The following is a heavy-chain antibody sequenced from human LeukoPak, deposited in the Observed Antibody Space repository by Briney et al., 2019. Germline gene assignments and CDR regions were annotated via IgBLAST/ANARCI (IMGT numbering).Heavy chain of an antibody. CDR2: ISSTSGDV. CDR1: GFTFSSYA. J-gene: IGHJ4*02. CDR3: AQKGGTDH. Sequence: GGSLRLSCAASGFTFSSYAMSWVRLAPGKALEWVSHISSTSGDVYYADSVKGRFTISRDNAKNSLYLQMNSLRVEDTAIYYCAQKGGTDHWGQGTLVTVSS. V-gene: IGHV3-48*01. D-gene: IGHD2-15*01.